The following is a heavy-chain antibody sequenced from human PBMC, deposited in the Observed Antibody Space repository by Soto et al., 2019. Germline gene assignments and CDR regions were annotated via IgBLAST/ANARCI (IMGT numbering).Heavy chain of an antibody. Sequence: GEEQKISWAGGGYSFTRYWIGWVRQMPGKGLEWMGIIYPGDSDTRYSPSFQGQVTISADKSITTVYLQWSSLKASDTAMYYCARGYCTTTICHPWFDPWGQGTLVTVSS. CDR1: GYSFTRYW. CDR2: IYPGDSDT. CDR3: ARGYCTTTICHPWFDP. J-gene: IGHJ5*02. D-gene: IGHD2-2*01. V-gene: IGHV5-51*01.